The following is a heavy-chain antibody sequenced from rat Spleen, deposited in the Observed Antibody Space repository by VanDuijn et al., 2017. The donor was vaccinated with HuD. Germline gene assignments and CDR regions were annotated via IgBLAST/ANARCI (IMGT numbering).Heavy chain of an antibody. J-gene: IGHJ1*01. D-gene: IGHD1-9*01. CDR3: ARHKSYGYNPYWYFDF. Sequence: EVQLVESGGGLVQPGRSMKLSCAASGFTFSNYYMAWVRQAPTKGLEWVASISTGGGNTYYRDSVKGRFTISRDNAKSTLYLQRDSLRSEDTATYYCARHKSYGYNPYWYFDFWGPGTMVTVSS. CDR2: ISTGGGNT. V-gene: IGHV5-25*01. CDR1: GFTFSNYY.